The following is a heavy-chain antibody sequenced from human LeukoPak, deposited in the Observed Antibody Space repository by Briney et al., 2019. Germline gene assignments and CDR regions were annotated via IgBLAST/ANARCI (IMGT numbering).Heavy chain of an antibody. D-gene: IGHD2-15*01. V-gene: IGHV3-74*01. CDR3: AREGIDPMIDY. J-gene: IGHJ4*02. CDR2: INSDGSST. CDR1: GFTFSNYW. Sequence: GRSLRLSCAASGFTFSNYWMHWARQAPGKGLVWVSRINSDGSSTSYADSVKGRFTISRDNAKNTLYLQMNSLRAEDTAVYYCAREGIDPMIDYWGQGTLVTVSS.